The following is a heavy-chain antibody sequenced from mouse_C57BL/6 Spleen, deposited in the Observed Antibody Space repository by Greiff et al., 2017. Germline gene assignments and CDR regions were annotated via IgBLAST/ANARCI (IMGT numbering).Heavy chain of an antibody. V-gene: IGHV1-72*01. CDR2: IDPNGGGT. Sequence: QVQLQQPGAELVKPGASVKLSCKASGYTFTSYWMHWVKQRPGRGLEWIGRIDPNGGGTKYNEKFKSKATLTVDKPSSTAYMQLSRLTSEDSAVYEGASGAGSSYNDYAMDYWGQGTTVTVSS. CDR1: GYTFTSYW. J-gene: IGHJ4*01. D-gene: IGHD1-1*01. CDR3: ASGAGSSYNDYAMDY.